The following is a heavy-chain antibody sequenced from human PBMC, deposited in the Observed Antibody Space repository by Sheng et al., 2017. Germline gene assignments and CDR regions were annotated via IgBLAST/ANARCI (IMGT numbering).Heavy chain of an antibody. D-gene: IGHD5-18*01. Sequence: QVQLQESGPGLVKPSETLSLTCVVSGCSISSGYYWGWIRQPPGKGLEWIGSIYYSGSTYYNPSLKSRVTISTDTSKNQFSLQLSSVTAADTAVYYCARGRQRWSHDAFDIWGQGTMVTVSS. CDR1: GCSISSGYY. CDR3: ARGRQRWSHDAFDI. CDR2: IYYSGST. V-gene: IGHV4-38-2*01. J-gene: IGHJ3*02.